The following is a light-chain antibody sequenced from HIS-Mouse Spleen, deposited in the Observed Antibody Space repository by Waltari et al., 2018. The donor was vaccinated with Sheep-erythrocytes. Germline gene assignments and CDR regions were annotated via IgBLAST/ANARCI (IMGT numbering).Light chain of an antibody. J-gene: IGLJ2*01. CDR1: AFPKKY. Sequence: SYELTQPPSVSVSRGQTARITCSGDAFPKKYAYWYQQKSGQAPVLVIYEDSKRPSGIPERFAGSSSGTMATLTISGAQVEDEADYYCYSTDSSGNHRVFGGGTKLTVL. V-gene: IGLV3-10*01. CDR3: YSTDSSGNHRV. CDR2: EDS.